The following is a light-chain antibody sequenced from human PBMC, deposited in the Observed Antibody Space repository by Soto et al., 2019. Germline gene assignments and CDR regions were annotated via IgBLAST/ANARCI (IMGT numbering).Light chain of an antibody. CDR1: QSVSSNY. J-gene: IGKJ1*01. CDR3: RQYFGAPWT. Sequence: EIVLTQSPGTLSFSTGESATLSFRASQSVSSNYLAWYQQKPGQAPRLLIYGASSRLTGIPDRFSGSGSGTDFTLTISGMEPEYSAVYYCRQYFGAPWTIGLGTKVDIK. V-gene: IGKV3-20*01. CDR2: GAS.